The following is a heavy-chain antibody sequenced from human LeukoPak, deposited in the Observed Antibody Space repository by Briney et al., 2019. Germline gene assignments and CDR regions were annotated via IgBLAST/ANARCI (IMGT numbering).Heavy chain of an antibody. CDR2: MNPNSGNT. CDR1: GYTFTSYD. CDR3: ARVACSGGSCYSYNWFDP. D-gene: IGHD2-15*01. V-gene: IGHV1-8*01. J-gene: IGHJ5*02. Sequence: SVKVSWKASGYTFTSYDINWVRQATGQGLEWMGWMNPNSGNTGYAQKSQGRVTMTRNTSISTAYMELSSLRSEDTAVYYCARVACSGGSCYSYNWFDPWGQGTLVTVSS.